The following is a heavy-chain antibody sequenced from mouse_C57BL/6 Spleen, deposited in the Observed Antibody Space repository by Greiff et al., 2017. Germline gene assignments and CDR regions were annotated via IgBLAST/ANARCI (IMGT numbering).Heavy chain of an antibody. V-gene: IGHV1-7*01. CDR2: INPSSGYT. CDR1: GYTFNSYW. J-gene: IGHJ2*01. D-gene: IGHD2-12*01. CDR3: ARSVYDGEDY. Sequence: QVQLQQSGAELAKPGASVKMSCKASGYTFNSYWMHWVKQRPGQGLEWIGYINPSSGYTKYNQKFKDKATLTADKSSNTAYMQLSSLTYEDSACYYCARSVYDGEDYWGQGTTLTVSS.